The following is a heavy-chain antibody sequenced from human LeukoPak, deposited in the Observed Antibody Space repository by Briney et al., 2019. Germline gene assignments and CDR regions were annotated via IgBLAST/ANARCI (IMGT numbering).Heavy chain of an antibody. Sequence: PGGSLRLSCAASGFTFSDYYMSWIRQAPGKGLEWVANIKQDGSEKYYVDSVKGRFTISRDNAKNSLYLQMNSLRAEDTAVYYCAREGTREPGYCSSTSCYKGDAFDIWGQGTMVTVSS. D-gene: IGHD2-2*02. V-gene: IGHV3-7*01. CDR2: IKQDGSEK. CDR1: GFTFSDYY. CDR3: AREGTREPGYCSSTSCYKGDAFDI. J-gene: IGHJ3*02.